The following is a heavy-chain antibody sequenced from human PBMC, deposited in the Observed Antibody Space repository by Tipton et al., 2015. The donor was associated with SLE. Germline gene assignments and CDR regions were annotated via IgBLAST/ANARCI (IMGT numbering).Heavy chain of an antibody. Sequence: TLSLICTVSGGSISSSSYYWGWIRQPPGKGLEWIGSIYYSGSTYYNPSLKSRVTISVDTSKNQFSLKLSSVTAADTAVYYCAREASEWELPSFFGYWGQGTLVTVSS. CDR3: AREASEWELPSFFGY. CDR2: IYYSGST. V-gene: IGHV4-39*07. CDR1: GGSISSSSYY. J-gene: IGHJ4*02. D-gene: IGHD1-26*01.